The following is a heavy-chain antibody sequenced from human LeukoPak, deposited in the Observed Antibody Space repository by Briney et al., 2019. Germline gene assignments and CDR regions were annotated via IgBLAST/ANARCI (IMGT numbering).Heavy chain of an antibody. Sequence: PGGSLRLSCAASGFTFSSYSMNWVRQAPGKGLEWVSSISSSSSYIYYADSVKGRFTISRDNAKNSLYLQMNSLRAEDTAVYNCARERGYYDSSGYDYWGQGTLVTVSS. J-gene: IGHJ4*02. CDR1: GFTFSSYS. D-gene: IGHD3-22*01. CDR2: ISSSSSYI. V-gene: IGHV3-21*01. CDR3: ARERGYYDSSGYDY.